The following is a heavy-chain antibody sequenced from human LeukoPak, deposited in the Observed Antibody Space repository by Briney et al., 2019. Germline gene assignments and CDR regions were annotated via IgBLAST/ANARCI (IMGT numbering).Heavy chain of an antibody. V-gene: IGHV1-18*01. Sequence: ASVKVSCKASGYTFTSYGISWVRQAPGQGLERMGWISAYNGNTNYAQKLQGRVTMTTDTSTSTAYIELRSLRSDDTAVYYCARSGYSSSWYGNYDGFDPWGQGTLVTVSS. CDR2: ISAYNGNT. D-gene: IGHD6-13*01. CDR3: ARSGYSSSWYGNYDGFDP. CDR1: GYTFTSYG. J-gene: IGHJ5*02.